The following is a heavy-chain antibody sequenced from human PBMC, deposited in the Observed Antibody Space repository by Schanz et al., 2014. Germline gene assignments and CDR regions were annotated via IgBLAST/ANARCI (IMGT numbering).Heavy chain of an antibody. Sequence: QVQLVESGGGVVQPGRSLKLSCAASGFTFNDYAMHWVRQAPGKGLEWVAVISYEGSKKYYPDSVQGRFTISRDNSDNTLFLQMNSLRAEDTAVYYCARDKGGYYPFDYWGQGTLVTVSS. J-gene: IGHJ4*02. CDR3: ARDKGGYYPFDY. V-gene: IGHV3-30*04. CDR2: ISYEGSKK. CDR1: GFTFNDYA. D-gene: IGHD3-3*01.